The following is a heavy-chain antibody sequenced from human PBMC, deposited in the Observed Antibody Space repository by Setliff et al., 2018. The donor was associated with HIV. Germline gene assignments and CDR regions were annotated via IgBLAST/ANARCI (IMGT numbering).Heavy chain of an antibody. D-gene: IGHD3-16*01. CDR3: TRDPGGGTFDL. J-gene: IGHJ2*01. Sequence: SETLSLPCTVSGGSISSGVYYWSWIRQHSGKGLEWIGYIYYSGSTDYNPSLKSRVTISVDTSKNQFSLKLSSVTAADTAVYYCTRDPGGGTFDLWGRGTLVTVSS. V-gene: IGHV4-31*03. CDR2: IYYSGST. CDR1: GGSISSGVYY.